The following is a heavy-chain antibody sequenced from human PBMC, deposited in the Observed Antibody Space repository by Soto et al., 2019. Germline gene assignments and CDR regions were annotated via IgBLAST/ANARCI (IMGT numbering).Heavy chain of an antibody. J-gene: IGHJ6*02. V-gene: IGHV4-59*01. CDR3: ARVFALAAQGLDV. Sequence: PSETLSLTCTVSGGSITGYHWSWIRQLPETGLEWIGYMHYSGNSNYNPSVKTRVTMSLDTSNNQFSLRLTSVTAADTAVYYCARVFALAAQGLDVWGQGTTVTVSS. CDR2: MHYSGNS. CDR1: GGSITGYH. D-gene: IGHD6-25*01.